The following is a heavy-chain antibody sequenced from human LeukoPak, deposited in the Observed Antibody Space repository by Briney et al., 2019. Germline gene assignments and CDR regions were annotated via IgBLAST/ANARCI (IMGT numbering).Heavy chain of an antibody. CDR2: IYYSGST. Sequence: SETLSLTCTVSGGSISSSSYYWGWIRQPPGKGLEWIGSIYYSGSTYYNLSLKSRVTISVDTSKNQFSLKLSSVTAADTAVYYCARHRVATILPFFDYWGQGTLVTVSS. CDR3: ARHRVATILPFFDY. J-gene: IGHJ4*02. V-gene: IGHV4-39*01. D-gene: IGHD5-12*01. CDR1: GGSISSSSYY.